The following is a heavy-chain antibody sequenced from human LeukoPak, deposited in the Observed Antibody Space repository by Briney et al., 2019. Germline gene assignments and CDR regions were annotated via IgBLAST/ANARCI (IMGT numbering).Heavy chain of an antibody. V-gene: IGHV3-48*01. CDR3: ARGGAARPDY. CDR2: ISSSSSTM. D-gene: IGHD6-6*01. J-gene: IGHJ4*02. CDR1: GFPFNNFG. Sequence: GGSLRLSCAASGFPFNNFGTNWLRQAPGKGLEWVSYISSSSSTMSYADSVKGRFTISRDNAKNSLFLQMNSLRAEDTAVYYCARGGAARPDYWGQGTLATVSS.